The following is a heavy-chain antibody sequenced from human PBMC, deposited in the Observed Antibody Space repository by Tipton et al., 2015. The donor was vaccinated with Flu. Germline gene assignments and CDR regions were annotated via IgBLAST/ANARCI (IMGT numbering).Heavy chain of an antibody. CDR1: GGSLSSYY. CDR2: IFYSGGT. D-gene: IGHD5-12*01. CDR3: ARIGRLVTTIGGDY. Sequence: LSLTCTVFGGSLSSYYWSWIRQPPGKGLEWIGYIFYSGGTNYNPSLRSRVTISVDTSKNQFSLKLTSVTAADTAVYFCARIGRLVTTIGGDYWGQGTLVAVSS. V-gene: IGHV4-59*01. J-gene: IGHJ4*02.